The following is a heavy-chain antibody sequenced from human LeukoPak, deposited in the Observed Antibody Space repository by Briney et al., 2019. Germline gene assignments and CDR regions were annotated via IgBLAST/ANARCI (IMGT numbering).Heavy chain of an antibody. Sequence: GGSLRLSCAASGFTVSSSYMSWVRQAPGEGLEWVSVIYSGGRTSYADSVKGRFTISRDNSKNTLYLQMNSLRAEDTAVYYCAKRARPFGGGFDYWGQGTLVSVSS. CDR3: AKRARPFGGGFDY. V-gene: IGHV3-53*01. J-gene: IGHJ4*02. D-gene: IGHD3-16*01. CDR1: GFTVSSSY. CDR2: IYSGGRT.